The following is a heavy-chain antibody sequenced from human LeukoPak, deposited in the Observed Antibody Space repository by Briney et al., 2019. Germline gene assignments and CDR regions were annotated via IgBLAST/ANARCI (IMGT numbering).Heavy chain of an antibody. CDR3: AKDDAGGWFGELLHGDYFDY. CDR2: ISYDGSNK. Sequence: PGGSLRLSCAASGFRFDDYAMHWVRQAPGKGLEWVAVISYDGSNKYYAYSVKGRFTISRDNSKHKFYLQMNSLRAADTAVYYCAKDDAGGWFGELLHGDYFDYWGQGTLVTVSS. V-gene: IGHV3-30*18. J-gene: IGHJ4*02. D-gene: IGHD3-10*01. CDR1: GFRFDDYA.